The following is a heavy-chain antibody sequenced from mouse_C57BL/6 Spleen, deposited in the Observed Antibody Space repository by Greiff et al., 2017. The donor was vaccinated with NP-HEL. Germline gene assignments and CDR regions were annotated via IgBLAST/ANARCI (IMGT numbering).Heavy chain of an antibody. Sequence: VQLQQSGPELVKPGASVKISCKASGYTFTDYYMNWVKQSHGKSLEWIGDINPNNGGTSYNQKFKGKATLTVDKSSSTAYMELRSLTSEDSAVYYCARKGHYYGSTDFAYWGQGTLVTVSA. CDR3: ARKGHYYGSTDFAY. D-gene: IGHD1-1*01. V-gene: IGHV1-26*01. CDR2: INPNNGGT. CDR1: GYTFTDYY. J-gene: IGHJ3*01.